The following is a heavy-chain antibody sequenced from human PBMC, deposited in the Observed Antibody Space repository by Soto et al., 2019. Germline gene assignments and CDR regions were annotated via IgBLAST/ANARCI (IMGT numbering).Heavy chain of an antibody. V-gene: IGHV3-9*01. CDR1: GFTFDDYA. CDR2: ISWNSGSI. CDR3: AKDIYSFLVVAADY. J-gene: IGHJ4*02. D-gene: IGHD2-15*01. Sequence: GGSLRLSCAASGFTFDDYAMHWVRQAPGKGLEWVSGISWNSGSIGYADSVKGRFTISRDNAKNSLYLQMNSLRAEDTALYYCAKDIYSFLVVAADYWGQGTLVTVSS.